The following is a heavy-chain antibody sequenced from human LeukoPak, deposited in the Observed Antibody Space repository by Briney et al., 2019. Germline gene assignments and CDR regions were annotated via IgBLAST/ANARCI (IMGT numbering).Heavy chain of an antibody. Sequence: GASVKVSCKASGYIFTGYYMHWVRQAPGQGPEWMGWINPNSGGTNYAEKFQGRVTMTRDTSISTAYMELGSLRSDDTAVYFCARDFAATGPMYYFDYWGQGTLVTVSS. CDR2: INPNSGGT. CDR1: GYIFTGYY. V-gene: IGHV1-2*02. CDR3: ARDFAATGPMYYFDY. J-gene: IGHJ4*02. D-gene: IGHD1-1*01.